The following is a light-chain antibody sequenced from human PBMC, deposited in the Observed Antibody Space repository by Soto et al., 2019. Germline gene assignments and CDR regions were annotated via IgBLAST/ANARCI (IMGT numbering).Light chain of an antibody. CDR3: QQRSNWPFALT. J-gene: IGKJ4*01. V-gene: IGKV3-11*01. CDR1: QSVSSY. CDR2: DAS. Sequence: EIVLTQSPATLSLSPGERATLSCRASQSVSSYLAWYQQKPGQAPRLLIYDASNRATGIPARFSGSGSGTDFTLTISSLESEDLAVYYCQQRSNWPFALTFGGGTKVEIK.